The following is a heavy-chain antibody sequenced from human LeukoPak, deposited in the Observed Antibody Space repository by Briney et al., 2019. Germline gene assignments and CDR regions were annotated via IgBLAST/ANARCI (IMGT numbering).Heavy chain of an antibody. CDR3: ARRRAEGGSNGHYNWFDP. J-gene: IGHJ5*02. CDR2: VYYTGSA. V-gene: IGHV4-59*08. Sequence: SETLSLTCSVSSGAISSYYWSWVRQPPGKGLEWIGYVYYTGSANYNPSLKSRVTISVDTSKSQLSLKLNSVTAADTAVYYCARRRAEGGSNGHYNWFDPWGQGILVTVSS. CDR1: SGAISSYY. D-gene: IGHD6-13*01.